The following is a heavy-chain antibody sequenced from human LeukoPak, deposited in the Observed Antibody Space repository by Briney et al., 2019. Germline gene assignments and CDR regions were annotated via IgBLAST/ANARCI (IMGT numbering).Heavy chain of an antibody. J-gene: IGHJ3*02. V-gene: IGHV3-23*01. CDR1: GITLSNYG. CDR2: ISGGGSNT. Sequence: GGSLRLSCAVSGITLSNYGMNWVRQAPGKGLEWVSAISGGGSNTYYADSVKGRFTISRDNSKNTLYLQMNSLRAEDTAVYYCAKRGLVGTIVIPAFDIWGQGTMVTVSS. CDR3: AKRGLVGTIVIPAFDI. D-gene: IGHD1-1*01.